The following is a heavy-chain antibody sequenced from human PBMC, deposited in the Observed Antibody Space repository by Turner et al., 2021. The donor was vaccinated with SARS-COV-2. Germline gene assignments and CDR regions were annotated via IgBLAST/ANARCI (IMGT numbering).Heavy chain of an antibody. V-gene: IGHV1-69*04. CDR3: ARAKFYYYDSSGYQYYFDY. CDR2: IIPILGIA. CDR1: GGTFSSYA. Sequence: QVQLVQSGAEVKKPGSSVKVSCKASGGTFSSYAINWVRQAPGQGLELMGRIIPILGIANYAQKFQGRVTITADKSTSTAYMELSSLRSEDTAVYYCARAKFYYYDSSGYQYYFDYWGQGTLVTVSS. D-gene: IGHD3-22*01. J-gene: IGHJ4*02.